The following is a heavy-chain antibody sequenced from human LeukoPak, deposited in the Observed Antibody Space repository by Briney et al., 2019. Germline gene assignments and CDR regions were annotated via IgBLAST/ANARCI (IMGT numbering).Heavy chain of an antibody. V-gene: IGHV3-30*02. CDR3: ARDARQLARGYYYYYMDV. CDR2: IRYDGSNK. D-gene: IGHD6-6*01. CDR1: GFTFSSYG. Sequence: PGGSLRLSCAASGFTFSSYGMHWVRQAPGKGLEWVAFIRYDGSNKYYADSVKGRFTISRDNSKNTLYLQMNSLRAEDTAVYYCARDARQLARGYYYYYMDVWGKGTTVTVSS. J-gene: IGHJ6*03.